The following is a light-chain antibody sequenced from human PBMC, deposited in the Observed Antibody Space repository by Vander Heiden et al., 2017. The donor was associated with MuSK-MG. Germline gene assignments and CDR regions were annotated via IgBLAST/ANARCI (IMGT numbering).Light chain of an antibody. J-gene: IGKJ1*01. CDR3: QQYSDWPRT. CDR2: GAS. CDR1: QSVSSD. V-gene: IGKV3-15*01. Sequence: IAMTQSPATLSVSPGERATLSCRASQSVSSDLAWYQQKPGQAPRLLIHGASTRATGIPARFSGSGSGTEFTLTISSLQSEDFAVYFCQQYSDWPRTFGQGTKVEIK.